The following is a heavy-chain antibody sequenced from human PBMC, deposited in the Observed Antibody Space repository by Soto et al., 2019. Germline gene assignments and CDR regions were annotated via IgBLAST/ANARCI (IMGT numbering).Heavy chain of an antibody. J-gene: IGHJ6*02. V-gene: IGHV1-69*06. D-gene: IGHD3-22*01. Sequence: SVKVSCKASGGTFSSYAISWVRQAPGQGLEWMGGIIPIFGTANYAQKFQGRVTITADTSASTAYMKLSSLRPEDTAVYYCAKSPARNTYYYHSSGQYPPGYFYGMDVWGQGTTVTVSS. CDR2: IIPIFGTA. CDR3: AKSPARNTYYYHSSGQYPPGYFYGMDV. CDR1: GGTFSSYA.